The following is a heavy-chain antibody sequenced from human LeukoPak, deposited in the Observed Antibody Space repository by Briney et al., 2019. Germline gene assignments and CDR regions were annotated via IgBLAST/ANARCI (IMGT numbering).Heavy chain of an antibody. D-gene: IGHD3-10*01. J-gene: IGHJ4*02. CDR3: ARAWASYYYGSGTFDY. Sequence: PQTLSLTCTVSGGSISSGGYYWSWIRQHPGKGLEWIGYIYYSGSTYYNPSLKSRVTISVDTSKNQFSLKLSSVTAADTAVYYCARAWASYYYGSGTFDYWGQGTLVTVSS. CDR1: GGSISSGGYY. CDR2: IYYSGST. V-gene: IGHV4-31*03.